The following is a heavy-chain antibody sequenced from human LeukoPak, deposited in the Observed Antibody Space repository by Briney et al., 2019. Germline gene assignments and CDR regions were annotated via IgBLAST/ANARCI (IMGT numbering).Heavy chain of an antibody. J-gene: IGHJ4*02. CDR1: RFTFSRYS. D-gene: IGHD5-12*01. CDR2: ISSSSSTM. V-gene: IGHV3-48*01. CDR3: ARDPYSGYDLQAFDY. Sequence: GGSLRLSCAASRFTFSRYSMNWVRQAPGKGLEWVSYISSSSSTMYYADSVRGRFTISRDSAKNSLYLQMNSLRVEDTAVYYCARDPYSGYDLQAFDYWGQGTLVTVSS.